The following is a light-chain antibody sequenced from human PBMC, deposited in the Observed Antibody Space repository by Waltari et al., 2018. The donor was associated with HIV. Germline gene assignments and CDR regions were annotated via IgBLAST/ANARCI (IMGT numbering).Light chain of an antibody. CDR3: AAWDDSRYWV. Sequence: QSVLTQPPSASGTPGQRVTISCSGSSPNIGSNYVYWYQQLPGTAPKLLIYRNKHRPSGVPDRFSGSKSGTSASLAISGLRSEDEADYYCAAWDDSRYWVFGGGTKLTVL. J-gene: IGLJ3*02. CDR2: RNK. V-gene: IGLV1-47*01. CDR1: SPNIGSNY.